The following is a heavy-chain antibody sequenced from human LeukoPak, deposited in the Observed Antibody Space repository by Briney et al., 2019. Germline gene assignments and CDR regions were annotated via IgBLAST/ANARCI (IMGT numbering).Heavy chain of an antibody. D-gene: IGHD6-19*01. CDR2: IYTSGST. V-gene: IGHV4-61*02. CDR3: ARVVVAGTCNWFDP. Sequence: PSQTLSLTCTVSGGSISSGSYYWSWIRQPAGKGLEWIGRIYTSGSTNYNPSLKSRATISVDTSKNQFSLKLSSVTAADTAVYYCARVVVAGTCNWFDPWGQGTLVTVSS. CDR1: GGSISSGSYY. J-gene: IGHJ5*02.